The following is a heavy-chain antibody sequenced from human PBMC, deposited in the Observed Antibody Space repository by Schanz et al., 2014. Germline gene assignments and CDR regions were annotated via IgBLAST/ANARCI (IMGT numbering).Heavy chain of an antibody. V-gene: IGHV1-46*01. CDR3: ARDGGQQGGFDY. CDR1: GYSFTRRY. CDR2: INPLGGST. J-gene: IGHJ4*02. D-gene: IGHD3-16*01. Sequence: QVQLVQSGDEVKKSGAAVKVSCKTSGYSFTRRYLHWVRQAPGQGPEWMGIINPLGGSTRSAEKFQGRVTMTWDTSASAVHMELGSLTSEDTAIYYCARDGGQQGGFDYWGQGTLVTVSS.